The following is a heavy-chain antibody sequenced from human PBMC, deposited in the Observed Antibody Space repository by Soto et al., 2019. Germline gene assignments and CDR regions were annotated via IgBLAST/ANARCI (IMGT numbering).Heavy chain of an antibody. D-gene: IGHD3-9*01. CDR2: IYYSGST. V-gene: IGHV4-30-4*01. Sequence: SETLSLTCTVSGGSISSGDYYWSWIRQPPGKGLEWIGYIYYSGSTYYNPSLKSRVTISVDTSKNQFSLKLSSVTAADTAVYYCCIASHPYYDILTGYYLPRRQFDPWGQGTLVTVSS. J-gene: IGHJ5*02. CDR3: CIASHPYYDILTGYYLPRRQFDP. CDR1: GGSISSGDYY.